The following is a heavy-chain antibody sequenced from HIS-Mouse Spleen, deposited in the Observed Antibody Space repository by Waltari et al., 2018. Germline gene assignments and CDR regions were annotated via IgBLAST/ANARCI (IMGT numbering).Heavy chain of an antibody. CDR2: INHSGST. V-gene: IGHV4-34*01. CDR1: GGSFSGYY. CDR3: ARGRTGSKAFDI. Sequence: QVQLQQWGAGLLKPSETLSLTCAVYGGSFSGYYWSWIRQPPGKGLEWIGEINHSGSTNYNPSLKGRVTISVDTSKNQFSLKLSSVTAADTAVYYCARGRTGSKAFDIWGQGTMVTVSS. J-gene: IGHJ3*02. D-gene: IGHD3-10*01.